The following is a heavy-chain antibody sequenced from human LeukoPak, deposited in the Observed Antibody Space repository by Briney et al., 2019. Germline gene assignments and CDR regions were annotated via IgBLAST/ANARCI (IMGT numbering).Heavy chain of an antibody. CDR1: GGSISSGDYY. Sequence: PPQTLSLTCTVSGGSISSGDYYWSWIRQHPGKGLEWIGYIYYSGDTYYNPSLKSRVTISVDTSKNQFSLKLSSVTAADTAVYYCARAPRDTNSWYYFDYWGQGTLVSVSS. J-gene: IGHJ4*02. D-gene: IGHD5-18*01. CDR2: IYYSGDT. V-gene: IGHV4-31*02. CDR3: ARAPRDTNSWYYFDY.